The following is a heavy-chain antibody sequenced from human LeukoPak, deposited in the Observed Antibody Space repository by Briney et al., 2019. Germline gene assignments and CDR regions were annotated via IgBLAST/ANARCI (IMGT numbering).Heavy chain of an antibody. J-gene: IGHJ5*02. V-gene: IGHV1-2*02. CDR3: ARAHRRYCSSTSCQGWFDP. Sequence: ASVKVSCKTSGYSENFYGITWVRQVAGQGLEWMGWINPNSGGTNYAQKFQGRVTMTRDTSISTAYMELSRLRSDDTAVYYCARAHRRYCSSTSCQGWFDPWGQGTLVTVSS. CDR1: GYSENFYG. D-gene: IGHD2-2*01. CDR2: INPNSGGT.